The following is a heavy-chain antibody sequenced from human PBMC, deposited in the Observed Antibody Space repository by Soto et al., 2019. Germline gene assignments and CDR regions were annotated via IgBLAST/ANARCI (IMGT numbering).Heavy chain of an antibody. CDR2: IYHSGST. V-gene: IGHV4-38-2*02. D-gene: IGHD6-25*01. CDR3: ARDEGGAAYNWFDP. Sequence: SETLSLTCAVSGYSISSGYYWGWIRQPPGKGLEWIGSIYHSGSTYYNPSLKSRVNISVDTSKNKFSLKLSSVTAADTAVYYCARDEGGAAYNWFDPWGQGNLVSVS. J-gene: IGHJ5*02. CDR1: GYSISSGYY.